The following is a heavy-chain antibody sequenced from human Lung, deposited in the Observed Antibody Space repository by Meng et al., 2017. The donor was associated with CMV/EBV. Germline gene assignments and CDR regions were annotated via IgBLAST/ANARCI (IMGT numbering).Heavy chain of an antibody. CDR2: IYSGGST. V-gene: IGHV3-66*02. CDR1: GFTVSDNY. D-gene: IGHD3-10*01. J-gene: IGHJ6*02. CDR3: ARDLEWFGSGGYFGMDV. Sequence: GGSLRLXCAAPGFTVSDNYMSWVRQAPGKGLEWVSVIYSGGSTYYADSVKGRFTISRDNSKNTLYLQMNSLRAEDTAVYYCARDLEWFGSGGYFGMDVWGQGXTVTVSS.